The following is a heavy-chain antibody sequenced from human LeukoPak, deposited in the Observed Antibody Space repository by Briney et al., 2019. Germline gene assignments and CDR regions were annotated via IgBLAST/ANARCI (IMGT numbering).Heavy chain of an antibody. D-gene: IGHD3-22*01. CDR1: GFTFNNYA. J-gene: IGHJ4*02. CDR3: AKDWQYYYDSSGAFDY. V-gene: IGHV3-23*01. CDR2: ISGSGSST. Sequence: GGSLRLSCAASGFTFNNYAMTWVRQAPGKGLEWVSAISGSGSSTYYADSVKGRFTISRDNSKNSLYLQMDSLRADDTAVYYCAKDWQYYYDSSGAFDYWGQGTLVTVSS.